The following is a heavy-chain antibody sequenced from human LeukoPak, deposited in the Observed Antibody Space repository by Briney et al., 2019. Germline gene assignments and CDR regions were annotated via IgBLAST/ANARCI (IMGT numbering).Heavy chain of an antibody. J-gene: IGHJ4*02. CDR2: ISGSGGST. Sequence: SCKASGGTFSSYAMSWVRQAPGKGLEWVSAISGSGGSTYYADSVKGRFTISRDNSKNTLYLQMNSLRAEDTAVYYCAKDERGYFDYWGQGTLVTVSS. V-gene: IGHV3-23*01. CDR3: AKDERGYFDY. CDR1: GGTFSSYA. D-gene: IGHD3-10*01.